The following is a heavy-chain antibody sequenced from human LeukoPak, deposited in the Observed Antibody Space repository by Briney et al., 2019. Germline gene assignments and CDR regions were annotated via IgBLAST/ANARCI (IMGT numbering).Heavy chain of an antibody. CDR2: IRSKPNSYAT. Sequence: GGSLKLSCAASGFTFSGSAVHWVRQASGKGLEWVGRIRSKPNSYATAYAASVKGRFTISRDDSKNTAYLQMNSLKTEDTAVYYCTTREDTAMVAFDYWGQGTLVTVSS. D-gene: IGHD5-18*01. CDR1: GFTFSGSA. J-gene: IGHJ4*02. CDR3: TTREDTAMVAFDY. V-gene: IGHV3-73*01.